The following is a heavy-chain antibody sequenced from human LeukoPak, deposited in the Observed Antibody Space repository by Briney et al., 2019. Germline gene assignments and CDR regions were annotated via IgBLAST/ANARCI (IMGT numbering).Heavy chain of an antibody. D-gene: IGHD3-22*01. J-gene: IGHJ4*02. Sequence: PGGSLRLSCAASGFTFSSYAMPWVRQAPGKGLEWVAVISYDGSNKYYADSVKGRFIISRDNSKNTLYLQMNSLRAEDTAVYYCARISNYYDSSGYYPYWGQGTLVTVSS. CDR1: GFTFSSYA. V-gene: IGHV3-30-3*01. CDR2: ISYDGSNK. CDR3: ARISNYYDSSGYYPY.